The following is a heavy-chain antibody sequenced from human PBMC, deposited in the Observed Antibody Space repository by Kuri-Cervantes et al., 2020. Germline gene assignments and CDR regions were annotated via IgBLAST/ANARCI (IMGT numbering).Heavy chain of an antibody. CDR3: ARAGGEYYYGSGSYYSQNSFDP. CDR2: IDSNSGAT. J-gene: IGHJ5*02. V-gene: IGHV1-2*02. Sequence: ASVKVSCKSSGYTFPGSYVHWVRQAPGQGFEWVGWIDSNSGATNYAQKFQGRVTLTRDTSTSTAYMDLNRLRSDDTAVYYCARAGGEYYYGSGSYYSQNSFDPWGQGTLVTVSS. D-gene: IGHD3-10*01. CDR1: GYTFPGSY.